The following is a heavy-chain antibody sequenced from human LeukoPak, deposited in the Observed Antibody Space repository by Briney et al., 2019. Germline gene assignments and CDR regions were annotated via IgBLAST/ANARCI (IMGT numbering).Heavy chain of an antibody. D-gene: IGHD2-2*02. J-gene: IGHJ2*01. CDR2: TYYRSKWYN. CDR1: GDSVSSNSAA. Sequence: SQTLSLTCAISGDSVSSNSAAWNWIRQSPSRGLEWLGRTYYRSKWYNDYAVSVKSRITINPDTSKDRFSLQLNSVTPEDTAVYYCARGGCSSTSCYIDYWYFDLWGRGTLVTVSS. V-gene: IGHV6-1*01. CDR3: ARGGCSSTSCYIDYWYFDL.